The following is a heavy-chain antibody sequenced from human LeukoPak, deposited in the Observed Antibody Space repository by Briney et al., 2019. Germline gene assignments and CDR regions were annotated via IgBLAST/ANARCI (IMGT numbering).Heavy chain of an antibody. Sequence: GGSLRLSCAASGFTFDDYAMHWVRQAPGKGLEWVSGISWNSGSIGYADSVKGRFTISRDNAKNSLYPQMNSLRAEDTALYYCAKDILPLYSSSWYERWGQGTLVTVSS. CDR3: AKDILPLYSSSWYER. CDR2: ISWNSGSI. J-gene: IGHJ4*02. D-gene: IGHD6-13*01. V-gene: IGHV3-9*01. CDR1: GFTFDDYA.